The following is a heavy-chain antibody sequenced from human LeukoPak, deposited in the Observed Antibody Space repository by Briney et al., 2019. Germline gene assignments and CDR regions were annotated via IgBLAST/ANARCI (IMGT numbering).Heavy chain of an antibody. J-gene: IGHJ5*02. Sequence: PSETLSLTCTVSGGSISSSVYYWGWIRQPPGKGLEWFGNIYYTGSSSYNSSLKRRITISVATSQNQISLQLSSVTAAETAVYYCARENYCTNGVCWAFDPWGQGTLVTVPS. CDR1: GGSISSSVYY. V-gene: IGHV4-39*07. D-gene: IGHD2-8*01. CDR2: IYYTGSS. CDR3: ARENYCTNGVCWAFDP.